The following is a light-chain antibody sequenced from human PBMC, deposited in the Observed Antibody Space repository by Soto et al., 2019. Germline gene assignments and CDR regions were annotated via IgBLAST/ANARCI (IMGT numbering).Light chain of an antibody. V-gene: IGKV3-11*01. CDR2: DAY. CDR3: KQRSNWPPS. J-gene: IGKJ4*01. CDR1: QSVSSY. Sequence: EIVLTQSPATLSLSPGERATLSCRASQSVSSYLAWYQQKPGQAPRLLIYDAYNRATGIQARFSGSGSGTDFTLTIRSLEPEDFAVYYCKQRSNWPPSVGGGTKVDIK.